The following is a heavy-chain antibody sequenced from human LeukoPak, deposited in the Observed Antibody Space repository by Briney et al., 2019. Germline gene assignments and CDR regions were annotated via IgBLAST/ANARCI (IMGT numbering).Heavy chain of an antibody. D-gene: IGHD5-12*01. Sequence: GGSLRLSCAASGFTFSSYGMHWVRQAPGKGLEWVAVISYDGSNKYYADSVKGRFTISRDNSKNTLYLQMNSLRAEDTAVYYCARDGIYSGYDTPPSNYGMDVWGQGTTVTVSS. V-gene: IGHV3-30*19. CDR3: ARDGIYSGYDTPPSNYGMDV. J-gene: IGHJ6*02. CDR1: GFTFSSYG. CDR2: ISYDGSNK.